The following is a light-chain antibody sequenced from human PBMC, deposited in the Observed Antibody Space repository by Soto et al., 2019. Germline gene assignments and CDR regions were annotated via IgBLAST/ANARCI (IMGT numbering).Light chain of an antibody. CDR2: DVS. Sequence: QPVLTQPASVSGSPGQSITVSCTGTSSDIGTYNYVSWFQQHPGKPPKLIIYDVSNRPSGVSNRFSGSKSGNTASLTISGLQAEDEADYYCSSYISSNTLVFGAGTKLTVL. V-gene: IGLV2-14*03. CDR1: SSDIGTYNY. CDR3: SSYISSNTLV. J-gene: IGLJ1*01.